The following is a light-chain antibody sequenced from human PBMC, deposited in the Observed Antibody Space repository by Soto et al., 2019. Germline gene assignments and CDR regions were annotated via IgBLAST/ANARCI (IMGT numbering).Light chain of an antibody. Sequence: AIQVTQSPSSLSASLGDRATITCRASQGIRNDVGWFQQRPGQAPHLLIYAASYLQTGVPSRFSGSGYGTDFTLTISSLQPEDFATYYCLQENTYPLTFGGGTRVEIK. CDR2: AAS. CDR1: QGIRND. V-gene: IGKV1-6*01. CDR3: LQENTYPLT. J-gene: IGKJ4*01.